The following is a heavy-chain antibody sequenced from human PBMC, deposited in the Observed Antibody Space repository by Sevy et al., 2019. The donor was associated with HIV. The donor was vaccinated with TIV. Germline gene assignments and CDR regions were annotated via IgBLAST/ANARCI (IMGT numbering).Heavy chain of an antibody. V-gene: IGHV7-4-1*02. D-gene: IGHD6-6*01. J-gene: IGHJ4*02. CDR2: INTNTGNP. Sequence: ASVKVSCKASGYTFPSYAMNWVRQAPGQGLEWMGWINTNTGNPTYAQGFTGRFVFSLDTSVSTAYLQISSLKAEDTAVHYCARDPNFVIAAETYFDYWGQGTLVTVSS. CDR1: GYTFPSYA. CDR3: ARDPNFVIAAETYFDY.